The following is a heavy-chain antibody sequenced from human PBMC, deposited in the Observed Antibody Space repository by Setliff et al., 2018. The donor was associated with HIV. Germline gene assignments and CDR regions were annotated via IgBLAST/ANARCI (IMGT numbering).Heavy chain of an antibody. CDR2: ILDKANNYAT. D-gene: IGHD3-10*01. J-gene: IGHJ3*02. CDR1: GFTFSGSA. CDR3: SRVATGSGPDAFDI. V-gene: IGHV3-73*01. Sequence: GGSLRLSCAASGFTFSGSAMHWVRQASGKGLEWVGRILDKANNYATAYAASLEGRFTISRDDSKNTAYLQMSSLKTEDTAVYYCSRVATGSGPDAFDIWGQGTVVT.